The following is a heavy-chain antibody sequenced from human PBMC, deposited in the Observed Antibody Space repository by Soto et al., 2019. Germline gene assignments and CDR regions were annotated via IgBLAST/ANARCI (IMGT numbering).Heavy chain of an antibody. D-gene: IGHD3-3*01. CDR3: ARGYYDFWSGYRYYYYMDV. CDR1: GGSISSYY. Sequence: PSETLSLTCTVSGGSISSYYWSWIRQPPGKGLEWIGYIYYSGSTNYNPSLKSRATISVDTSKNQFSLKLSSVTAADTAVYYCARGYYDFWSGYRYYYYMDVWGKGTTVTVSS. J-gene: IGHJ6*03. V-gene: IGHV4-59*01. CDR2: IYYSGST.